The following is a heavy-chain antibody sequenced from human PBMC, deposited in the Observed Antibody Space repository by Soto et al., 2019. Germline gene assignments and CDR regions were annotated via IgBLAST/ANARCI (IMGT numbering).Heavy chain of an antibody. CDR3: ARSGLGYYGYYYGMDV. V-gene: IGHV4-59*01. D-gene: IGHD3-3*01. Sequence: SETLSLTCTVSGGSISSYYWSWIRQPPGKGLEWIGYIYYSGSTNYNPSLKSRVTISVDTSKNXXXXXXXXXXAADTAVYYCARSGLGYYGYYYGMDVWGQGTTVTVSS. CDR1: GGSISSYY. J-gene: IGHJ6*02. CDR2: IYYSGST.